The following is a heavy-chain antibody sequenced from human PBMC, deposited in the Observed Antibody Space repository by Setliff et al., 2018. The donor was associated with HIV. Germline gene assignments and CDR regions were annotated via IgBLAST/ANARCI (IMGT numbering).Heavy chain of an antibody. CDR2: IYYSGST. D-gene: IGHD4-17*01. CDR3: ARAAAGNTGPFDL. CDR1: GGSISSSSYY. Sequence: SETLSLTCTVSGGSISSSSYYWGWIRQPPGKGLEWIGSIYYSGSTNYNPSLKSRVTMSVDTSKNQFSLKLTSVTASDTAVYYCARAAAGNTGPFDLWGQGSPVTVSS. V-gene: IGHV4-39*07. J-gene: IGHJ4*02.